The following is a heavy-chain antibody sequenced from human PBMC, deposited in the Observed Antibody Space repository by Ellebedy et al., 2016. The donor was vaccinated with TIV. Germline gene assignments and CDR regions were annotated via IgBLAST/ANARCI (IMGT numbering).Heavy chain of an antibody. CDR2: ISSSSSTI. D-gene: IGHD1-26*01. J-gene: IGHJ3*02. CDR1: GFTFSSYS. V-gene: IGHV3-48*02. CDR3: ARTGGSYYEEAFDI. Sequence: GGSLRLSXAASGFTFSSYSMNWVRQAPGKGLEWVSYISSSSSTIYYADSVKGRFTISRDNAKNSLYLQMNSLRDEDTAVYYCARTGGSYYEEAFDIWGQGTMVTVSS.